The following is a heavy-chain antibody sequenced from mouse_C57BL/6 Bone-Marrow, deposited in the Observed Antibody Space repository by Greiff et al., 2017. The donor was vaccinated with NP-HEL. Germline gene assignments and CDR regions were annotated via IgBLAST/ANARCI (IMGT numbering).Heavy chain of an antibody. CDR1: GFTYSSYA. Sequence: DVKLVESGEGLVKPGGSLKLSCAASGFTYSSYAMSWVRQTPPPLLSRVSYISSGGESISSADTVKGRFTISRDNARNTLYLQMSSLKSEDTAMYYCTRVLLYYYAMDYWGQGTSVTVSS. J-gene: IGHJ4*01. D-gene: IGHD2-1*01. V-gene: IGHV5-9-1*02. CDR3: TRVLLYYYAMDY. CDR2: ISSGGESI.